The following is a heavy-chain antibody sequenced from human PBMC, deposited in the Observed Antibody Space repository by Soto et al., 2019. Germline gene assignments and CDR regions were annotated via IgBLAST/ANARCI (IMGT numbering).Heavy chain of an antibody. V-gene: IGHV3-30*18. J-gene: IGHJ6*03. Sequence: GGSLRLSCAASGSTFSSYGMHWVRQAPGKGLEWVAVISYDGSNKYYADSVKGRFTISRDNSKNTLYLQMNSLRAEDTAVYYCAKGHYYYYMDVWGKGTTVTVSS. CDR3: AKGHYYYYMDV. CDR1: GSTFSSYG. CDR2: ISYDGSNK.